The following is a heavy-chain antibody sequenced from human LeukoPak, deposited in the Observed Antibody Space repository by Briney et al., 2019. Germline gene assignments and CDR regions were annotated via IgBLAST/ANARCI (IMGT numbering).Heavy chain of an antibody. CDR2: ISSSSSTI. V-gene: IGHV3-48*01. Sequence: HPGGSLRLSCAASGFTFSSYSMNWVRQAPGKGLEWVSYISSSSSTIYYADSVKGRFTISRDNAKNSLYLQMNSLRAEDTAVYYCARDRWGYSYGPDYWGQGTLVTVSS. J-gene: IGHJ4*02. D-gene: IGHD5-18*01. CDR1: GFTFSSYS. CDR3: ARDRWGYSYGPDY.